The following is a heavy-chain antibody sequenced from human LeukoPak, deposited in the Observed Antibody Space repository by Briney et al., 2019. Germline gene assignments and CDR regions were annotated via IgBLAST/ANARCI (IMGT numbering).Heavy chain of an antibody. J-gene: IGHJ3*02. CDR3: ARGLGCSSTSCSYDAFDI. CDR2: IIPILGIA. V-gene: IGHV1-69*04. Sequence: ASVKVSCKASGGTFSSYAISWVRQAPGQGLEWMGRIIPILGIANYAQKFQGRVTITADKSTSTAYMELSSLRSEDTAVYYCARGLGCSSTSCSYDAFDIWGQGTMVTVSS. D-gene: IGHD2-2*01. CDR1: GGTFSSYA.